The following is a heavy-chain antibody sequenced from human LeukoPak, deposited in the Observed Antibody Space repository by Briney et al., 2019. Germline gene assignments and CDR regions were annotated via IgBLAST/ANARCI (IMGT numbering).Heavy chain of an antibody. D-gene: IGHD6-6*01. V-gene: IGHV1-69*13. J-gene: IGHJ4*02. Sequence: SVKVSCKASGGTFSSYAISWVRQAPGQGLEWMGGIIPIFGTANYAQKFQGRVTITADESTSTAYMELSSLRSEDTAVYYCARDGIAARGLFDYWGQGALVTVSS. CDR2: IIPIFGTA. CDR1: GGTFSSYA. CDR3: ARDGIAARGLFDY.